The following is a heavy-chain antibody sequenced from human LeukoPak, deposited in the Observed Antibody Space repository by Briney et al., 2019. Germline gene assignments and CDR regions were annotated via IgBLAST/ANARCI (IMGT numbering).Heavy chain of an antibody. CDR1: GGSISSSSYY. D-gene: IGHD3-9*01. CDR3: ARVHTAYSGWYFDY. Sequence: PSETLSLTCTVSGGSISSSSYYWGWIRQPPGKGLEWIGSIYYSGSTYYNPSLKSRVTISVDTSKNQFSLKLSSVTAADTAVYYCARVHTAYSGWYFDYWGQGTLVTVSS. J-gene: IGHJ4*02. CDR2: IYYSGST. V-gene: IGHV4-39*07.